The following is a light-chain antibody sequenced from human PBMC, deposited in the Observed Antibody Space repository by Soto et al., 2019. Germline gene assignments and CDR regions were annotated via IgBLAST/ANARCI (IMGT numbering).Light chain of an antibody. CDR3: QKYGSSPVT. J-gene: IGKJ1*01. Sequence: VLTQSPGTLSLSPGESATLSCRDSQSFSNNYLAWYKQKTCQAPRILIYGDSSRDTGIPDRLSGSGSGKDLNLTISRLEPEDSAVYYCQKYGSSPVTCGQGTKVDIK. CDR1: QSFSNNY. V-gene: IGKV3-20*01. CDR2: GDS.